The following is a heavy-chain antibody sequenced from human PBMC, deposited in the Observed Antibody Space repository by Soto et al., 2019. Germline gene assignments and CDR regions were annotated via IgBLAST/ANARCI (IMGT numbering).Heavy chain of an antibody. CDR3: ARSGASPWMGYFDY. CDR1: GGSISSYY. V-gene: IGHV4-59*01. D-gene: IGHD5-12*01. Sequence: SETLSLTCTVSGGSISSYYWSWVLQPPGRGLECIGYIYYTGSTNYNPSLKSRVTISVDTSKNQFSLKLSSVTAADTAVYYCARSGASPWMGYFDYWGQGTLVTSPQ. J-gene: IGHJ4*02. CDR2: IYYTGST.